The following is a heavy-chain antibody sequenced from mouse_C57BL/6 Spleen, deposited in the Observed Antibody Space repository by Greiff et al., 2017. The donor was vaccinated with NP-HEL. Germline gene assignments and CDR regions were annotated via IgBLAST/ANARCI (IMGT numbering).Heavy chain of an antibody. CDR3: AREDPMYY. J-gene: IGHJ4*01. Sequence: VQLQESGPELVKPGASVKISCKASGYAFSSSWMNWVKQRPGKGLEWIGRIYPGDGDTNYNGKFKGKATLTADKSSSTAYMRLSSLTSEDSVVYFCAREDPMYYWGQGTSVTVSS. CDR2: IYPGDGDT. CDR1: GYAFSSSW. V-gene: IGHV1-82*01.